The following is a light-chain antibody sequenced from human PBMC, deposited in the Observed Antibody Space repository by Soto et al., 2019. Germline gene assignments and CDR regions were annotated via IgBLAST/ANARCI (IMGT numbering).Light chain of an antibody. J-gene: IGLJ1*01. Sequence: QSVLTQPRSVSGSPGQSVTISCTGTSSDVGRYDYVSWYQQHPGKAPKLIVYDVTERPSGVPDLFSGSKSGNTASLTISGLQAEDEADYSCCSFAGSYSDVFGTGTKVTVL. CDR2: DVT. CDR1: SSDVGRYDY. V-gene: IGLV2-11*01. CDR3: CSFAGSYSDV.